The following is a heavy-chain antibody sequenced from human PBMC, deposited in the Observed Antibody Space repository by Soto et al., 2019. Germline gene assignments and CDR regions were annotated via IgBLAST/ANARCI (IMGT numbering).Heavy chain of an antibody. CDR1: GYTFTSYG. V-gene: IGHV1-18*04. Sequence: PSVKVSCKASGYTFTSYGISWVRQAPGQGLEWMGWISAYNGNTNYAQKLQGRVTMTTDTSTSTAYMELRSLRSDDTAVYYCAREVDMGYSYGTPSDYWGQGTLVTVSS. CDR3: AREVDMGYSYGTPSDY. D-gene: IGHD5-18*01. J-gene: IGHJ4*02. CDR2: ISAYNGNT.